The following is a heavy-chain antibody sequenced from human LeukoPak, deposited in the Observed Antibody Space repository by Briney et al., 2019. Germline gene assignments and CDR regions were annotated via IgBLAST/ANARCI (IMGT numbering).Heavy chain of an antibody. V-gene: IGHV1-18*01. CDR3: ATTTYCSSTSCYTNPKYNWFDP. CDR2: ISAYNGNT. CDR1: GYTFTSYG. Sequence: ASVKVSCKASGYTFTSYGISWVRQAPGQGLEWMGWISAYNGNTNYAQKLQGRVTMTTDTSTSTAYMELRSLRSDDTAVYYCATTTYCSSTSCYTNPKYNWFDPWGQGTLVTVSS. D-gene: IGHD2-2*02. J-gene: IGHJ5*02.